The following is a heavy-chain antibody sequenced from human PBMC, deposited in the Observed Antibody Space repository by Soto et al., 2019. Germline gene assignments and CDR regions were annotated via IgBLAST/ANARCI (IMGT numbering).Heavy chain of an antibody. Sequence: WASVKVSCKASGYTFTGYYMHWVRQAPGQGLEWMGWINPNSGGTNYAQKFQGWVTMTRDTSISTAYMELSRLRSDDTAVYYCVRGVCSGGSCYPNFDYWGQGTLVTVSS. CDR2: INPNSGGT. V-gene: IGHV1-2*04. CDR1: GYTFTGYY. J-gene: IGHJ4*02. D-gene: IGHD2-15*01. CDR3: VRGVCSGGSCYPNFDY.